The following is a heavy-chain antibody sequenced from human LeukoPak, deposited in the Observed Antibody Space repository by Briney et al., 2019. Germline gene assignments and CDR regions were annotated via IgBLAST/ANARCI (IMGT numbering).Heavy chain of an antibody. CDR1: GYTFTSYA. CDR3: ARTTTMVRYRYYYYGMDV. Sequence: EASVKVSCKASGYTFTSYAMHWVRQAPGQRLEWMGWINAGNGNTKYSQKFQGGVTITRDTSASTAYMELSSLRSEDTAVYYCARTTTMVRYRYYYYGMDVWGKGTTVTVSS. V-gene: IGHV1-3*01. J-gene: IGHJ6*04. D-gene: IGHD3-10*01. CDR2: INAGNGNT.